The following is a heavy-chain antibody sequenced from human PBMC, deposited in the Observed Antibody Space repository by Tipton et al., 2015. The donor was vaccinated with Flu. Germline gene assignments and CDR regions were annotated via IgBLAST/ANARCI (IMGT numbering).Heavy chain of an antibody. CDR2: INSDGSST. J-gene: IGHJ4*02. D-gene: IGHD3-10*01. CDR3: TRASYGSADY. Sequence: SLRLSCAASGFTFSSYWMYWARQVPGKGLVWVSLINSDGSSTNYADSVKGRFTVSRDNAKNTLYLQMNSLRAEDTAVYFCTRASYGSADYWGQGTLVTVSS. CDR1: GFTFSSYW. V-gene: IGHV3-74*01.